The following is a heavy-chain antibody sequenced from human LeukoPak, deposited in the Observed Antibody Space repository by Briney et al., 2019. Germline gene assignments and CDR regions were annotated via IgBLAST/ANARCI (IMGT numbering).Heavy chain of an antibody. CDR2: ISSSGSTI. Sequence: PGGSLRLSCAASGFTFSSYEMNWVRQAPGKGLEWVSYISSSGSTIYYADSVKGRFTISRDNAKNSLYLQMNSLRAEDTAVYYCARRVCSGGSCAFDPWGQGTLVTVSS. V-gene: IGHV3-48*03. J-gene: IGHJ5*02. D-gene: IGHD2-15*01. CDR1: GFTFSSYE. CDR3: ARRVCSGGSCAFDP.